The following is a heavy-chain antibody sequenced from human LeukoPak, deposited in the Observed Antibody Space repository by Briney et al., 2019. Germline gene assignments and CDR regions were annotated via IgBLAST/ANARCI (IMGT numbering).Heavy chain of an antibody. D-gene: IGHD6-13*01. J-gene: IGHJ4*02. Sequence: GGSLRLSCAASGFTFSSYGMHWVRQAPGKGLEWVAFIRYDGSNKYYADSVKGRFTISRDNSKNTLYLQMNSLRAEDTAVYYCLLLAAAGHFDYWDREPLSPSPQ. CDR2: IRYDGSNK. CDR3: LLLAAAGHFDY. CDR1: GFTFSSYG. V-gene: IGHV3-30*02.